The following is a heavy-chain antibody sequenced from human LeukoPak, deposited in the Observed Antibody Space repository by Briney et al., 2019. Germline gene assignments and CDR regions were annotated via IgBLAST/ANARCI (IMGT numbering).Heavy chain of an antibody. CDR2: ISYDGSNK. Sequence: GRSLRLSCAASGLTFSSYGMHWVRQAPGKGLEGVAVISYDGSNKYYADSVKGRFTISRDNSKNTLYLQMNSLRAEDTAVYYCAKGGAAAGTGDYWGQGTLVTVSS. CDR1: GLTFSSYG. J-gene: IGHJ4*02. V-gene: IGHV3-30*18. D-gene: IGHD6-13*01. CDR3: AKGGAAAGTGDY.